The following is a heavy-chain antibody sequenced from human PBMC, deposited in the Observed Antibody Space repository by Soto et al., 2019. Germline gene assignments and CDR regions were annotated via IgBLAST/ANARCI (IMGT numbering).Heavy chain of an antibody. V-gene: IGHV3-48*02. CDR1: GFTFNIYS. CDR2: ITSDTATI. CDR3: ARSVAGHFDY. Sequence: EVQLVESGGGLVQPGGSLRLSCAASGFTFNIYSMNWVRQAPGKGLEWVSYITSDTATIHYADSVRGRFTISRDNAKNSLYLQMNSLGDEDTAAYYCARSVAGHFDYWGQGTLVAVSS. D-gene: IGHD6-19*01. J-gene: IGHJ4*02.